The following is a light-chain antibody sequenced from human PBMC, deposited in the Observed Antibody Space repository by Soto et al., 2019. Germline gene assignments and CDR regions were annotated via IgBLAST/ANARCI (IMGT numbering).Light chain of an antibody. V-gene: IGLV2-8*01. CDR3: SSYAGRNNWV. CDR1: SGDVGGYNY. Sequence: QSALTQPPSASGSPGQSVTISCTGISGDVGGYNYVSWYQHHPGKAPKLIIYEVTKRPSGVPDRFSGAKSGNTASLTVSGIQAEDEADYFCSSYAGRNNWVFGGGTKLTVL. CDR2: EVT. J-gene: IGLJ3*02.